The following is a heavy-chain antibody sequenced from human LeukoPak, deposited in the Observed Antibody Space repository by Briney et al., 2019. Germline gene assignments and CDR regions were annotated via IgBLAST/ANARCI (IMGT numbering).Heavy chain of an antibody. CDR1: GYSISSGYY. CDR2: IYHSGST. Sequence: SETLSLTCTVSGYSISSGYYWGWIRQPPGKGLEWIGSIYHSGSTYYNPSLKSRVTISVDTSKNQFSLKLSSVTAADTAVYYCASDIAVADAFDYWGQGTLVTVSS. J-gene: IGHJ4*02. D-gene: IGHD6-19*01. V-gene: IGHV4-38-2*02. CDR3: ASDIAVADAFDY.